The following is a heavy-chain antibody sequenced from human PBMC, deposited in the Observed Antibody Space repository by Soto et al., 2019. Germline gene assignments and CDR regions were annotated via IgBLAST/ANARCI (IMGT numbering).Heavy chain of an antibody. CDR2: IIPLFGTP. V-gene: IGHV1-69*01. CDR3: ARHRDDYGSGNYYNRIDF. D-gene: IGHD3-10*01. Sequence: QVQLVQSGAEVKKPGSSVKVSCKASGGIFSTYAISWLRQAPAQGLEWMGGIIPLFGTPNYAQRFQGRVTITADESTSTAYMELSRLRSEDTAVYYCARHRDDYGSGNYYNRIDFWGQGTLVTVSS. CDR1: GGIFSTYA. J-gene: IGHJ4*02.